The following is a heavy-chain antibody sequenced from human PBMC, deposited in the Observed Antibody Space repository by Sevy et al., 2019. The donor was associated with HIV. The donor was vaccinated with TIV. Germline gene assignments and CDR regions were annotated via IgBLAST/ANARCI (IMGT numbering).Heavy chain of an antibody. CDR1: RFTFSDYY. CDR2: ISGSDSTI. J-gene: IGHJ6*02. Sequence: GGSLRLSCAASRFTFSDYYMSWIRQAPGKGLEWLSYISGSDSTIYYADSVKGRFTISRDNSKNSLYLQMNSLRAEDTAVYYCARDHVKDGDLGDYYYYAMDVWGQGTTVTVSS. V-gene: IGHV3-11*01. CDR3: ARDHVKDGDLGDYYYYAMDV. D-gene: IGHD4-17*01.